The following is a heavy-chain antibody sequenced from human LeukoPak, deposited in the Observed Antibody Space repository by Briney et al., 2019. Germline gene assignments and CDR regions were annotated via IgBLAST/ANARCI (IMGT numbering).Heavy chain of an antibody. J-gene: IGHJ4*02. V-gene: IGHV1-2*02. Sequence: ASVKVSCKASGYTFTGYYMQWVRQAPGQGLEGMGWINPNSGGTNYAQKFQGRVTMTRDTSISTAYMELSRLRSDDTAVYYCARVGPISSGWYDYWGQGTLVTVSS. D-gene: IGHD6-19*01. CDR3: ARVGPISSGWYDY. CDR2: INPNSGGT. CDR1: GYTFTGYY.